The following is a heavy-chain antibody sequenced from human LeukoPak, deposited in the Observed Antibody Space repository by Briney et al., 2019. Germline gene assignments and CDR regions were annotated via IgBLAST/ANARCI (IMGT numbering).Heavy chain of an antibody. J-gene: IGHJ6*02. CDR3: AGFPGYSYGDLSYYGLRV. CDR1: TSDCNYYY. Sequence: GGSLRLSCAASTSDCNYYYMNWIRQAPGKGLEWLSYISDNGKTIFYADSVKGRFTISRDNAGKSLFLQMNSLRVEDTAVYYCAGFPGYSYGDLSYYGLRVWGQGTTVTVSS. V-gene: IGHV3-11*01. CDR2: ISDNGKTI. D-gene: IGHD5-18*01.